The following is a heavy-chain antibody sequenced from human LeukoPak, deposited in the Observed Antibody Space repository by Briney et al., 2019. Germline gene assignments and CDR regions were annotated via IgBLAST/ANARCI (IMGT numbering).Heavy chain of an antibody. V-gene: IGHV3-23*01. Sequence: GGSLRLSCAASGFTLSSHAMSWVRQAPGKGLEWFSAISGSGGSTYYADSVKAWFTISRDNSKNTLYLQMSSLRAEDTAVYYCAKDLHDYGDYVGWFDSWGQGTLVTVSS. J-gene: IGHJ5*01. CDR1: GFTLSSHA. CDR3: AKDLHDYGDYVGWFDS. D-gene: IGHD4-17*01. CDR2: ISGSGGST.